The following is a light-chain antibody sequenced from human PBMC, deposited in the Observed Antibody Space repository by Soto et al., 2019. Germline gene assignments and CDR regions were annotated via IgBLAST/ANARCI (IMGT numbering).Light chain of an antibody. CDR1: QTVSSGY. J-gene: IGKJ1*01. CDR2: GSS. V-gene: IGKV3-20*01. Sequence: EVVLTQSPGTLSLSPGEAATLSCRASQTVSSGYLAWYQQRSGQAPRLLIYGSSSRASDVPDRFSGSGSGTEFTLTISSLEPEDFAVYFWQQDARSPWTFGQGTKLEIK. CDR3: QQDARSPWT.